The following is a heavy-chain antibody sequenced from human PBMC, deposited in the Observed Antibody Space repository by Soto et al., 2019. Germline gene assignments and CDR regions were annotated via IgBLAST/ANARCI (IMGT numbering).Heavy chain of an antibody. V-gene: IGHV1-69*13. J-gene: IGHJ6*02. CDR3: ARAVATIMLVSYYGMDV. Sequence: ASVKVSCKASGGTFSSYAISWVRQAPGQGLEWMGGIIPIFGTANYAQKFQGRVTITADESTSTAYMELSSLRSEDTAVYYCARAVATIMLVSYYGMDVWGQGTTVTVSS. CDR1: GGTFSSYA. CDR2: IIPIFGTA. D-gene: IGHD5-12*01.